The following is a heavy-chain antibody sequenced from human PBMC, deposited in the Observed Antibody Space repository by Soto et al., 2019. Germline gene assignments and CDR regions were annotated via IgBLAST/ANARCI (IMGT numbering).Heavy chain of an antibody. J-gene: IGHJ3*01. V-gene: IGHV3-30*18. Sequence: LRLSCAASGFTFSSYGMHWVRQAPGKGREWVAVISYDGSNKYDADSVKGRFTISRDNSKNTLYLQMNSLRAEDTAVYYCAKDRGANLVAIGAFDLCGQGPMVTVSS. CDR2: ISYDGSNK. D-gene: IGHD5-12*01. CDR3: AKDRGANLVAIGAFDL. CDR1: GFTFSSYG.